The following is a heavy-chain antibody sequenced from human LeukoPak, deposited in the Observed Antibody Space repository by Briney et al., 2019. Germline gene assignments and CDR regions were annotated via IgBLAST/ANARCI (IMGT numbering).Heavy chain of an antibody. CDR3: VRGHYADY. Sequence: PGGSLRLSCAASGFAFSSDYMIWVRQAPGKGLEWVANIKPDGSEENYVDSVRGRFTISRDNAKNSVYLQMNSLRADDTALYYCVRGHYADYTSQGTLVTVSS. CDR2: IKPDGSEE. CDR1: GFAFSSDY. J-gene: IGHJ4*02. V-gene: IGHV3-7*01.